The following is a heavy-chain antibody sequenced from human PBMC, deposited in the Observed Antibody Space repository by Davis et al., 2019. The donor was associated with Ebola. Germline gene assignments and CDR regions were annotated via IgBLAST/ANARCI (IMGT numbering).Heavy chain of an antibody. D-gene: IGHD3-22*01. CDR2: IYHGGYT. Sequence: GSLRLSCTVSGGSISSYYWSWIRQSPGKGLEWTGFIYHGGYTTYNPSLKSRVTMSVDTSNNQFSLKLSSVTAADTAVYYCARGSGYYDSSGYYYYYYYGMDVWGHGTTVTVSS. V-gene: IGHV4-59*12. CDR3: ARGSGYYDSSGYYYYYYYGMDV. J-gene: IGHJ6*02. CDR1: GGSISSYY.